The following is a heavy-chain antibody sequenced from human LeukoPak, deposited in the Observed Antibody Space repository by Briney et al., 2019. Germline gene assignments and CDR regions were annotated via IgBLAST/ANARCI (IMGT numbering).Heavy chain of an antibody. D-gene: IGHD1-14*01. Sequence: PGGSLRLSCAASGFAFHIYGMRWARQAPGKGLEWVAFIWADGTRQFYADSVKGRFTISRDNSNYTVYLHMNSLKAEDTALYYCVRDRNNNYFDYWGQGTLLTVSS. CDR2: IWADGTRQ. CDR3: VRDRNNNYFDY. V-gene: IGHV3-33*01. J-gene: IGHJ4*02. CDR1: GFAFHIYG.